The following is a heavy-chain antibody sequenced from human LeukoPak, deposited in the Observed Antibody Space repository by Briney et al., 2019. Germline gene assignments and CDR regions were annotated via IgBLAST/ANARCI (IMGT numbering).Heavy chain of an antibody. J-gene: IGHJ4*02. CDR1: GYTFTDYY. CDR2: INANNGVT. D-gene: IGHD2-15*01. V-gene: IGHV1-2*04. Sequence: GASVKVSCKASGYTFTDYYIHWVRQAPGQGLEWMGRINANNGVTNSAQKFRSWVTVTRDTSINTAYMELSRLGADDTAVYYCARDEGGELLLNWGQGALVTVSS. CDR3: ARDEGGELLLN.